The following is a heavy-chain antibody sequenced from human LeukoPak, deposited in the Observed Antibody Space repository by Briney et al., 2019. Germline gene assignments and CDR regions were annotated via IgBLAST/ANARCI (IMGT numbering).Heavy chain of an antibody. D-gene: IGHD3-10*01. J-gene: IGHJ4*02. Sequence: GGSLRLSCAASGFTFSSYAMHWVRQAAGKGLEWVAVVSYDGSNKYYADSVRGRFTISRDNSKNTLYLQMNSLRAEDTAVYYCARGSWRLVRGAASFESWGQGTLVTVSS. V-gene: IGHV3-30-3*01. CDR1: GFTFSSYA. CDR3: ARGSWRLVRGAASFES. CDR2: VSYDGSNK.